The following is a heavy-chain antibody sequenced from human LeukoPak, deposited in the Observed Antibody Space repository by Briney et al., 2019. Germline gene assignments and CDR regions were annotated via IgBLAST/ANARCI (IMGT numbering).Heavy chain of an antibody. V-gene: IGHV1-18*01. CDR1: GYTFTRFG. Sequence: ASVKVSCKASGYTFTRFGISWVRQAPGQGLEWMGWISAYNGNTNYARKLQGRVTMTTDTSTSTAYMELRSLRSDDTAVYYCARDLIEDYGGNSDFDYWGQGTLVTVSS. CDR2: ISAYNGNT. CDR3: ARDLIEDYGGNSDFDY. D-gene: IGHD4-23*01. J-gene: IGHJ4*02.